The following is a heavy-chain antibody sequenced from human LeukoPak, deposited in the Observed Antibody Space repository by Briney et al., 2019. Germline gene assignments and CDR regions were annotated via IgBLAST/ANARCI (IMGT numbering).Heavy chain of an antibody. D-gene: IGHD3-22*01. CDR2: IYYSGST. CDR3: ASWDGDYYDSSGVAWFDP. V-gene: IGHV4-59*08. Sequence: PSETLSLTCTVSGGSISSYYWSWIRQPPGKGLEWIGYIYYSGSTNYNPSLKSRVTISVDTSKNQLSLKLSSVTAADTAVYYCASWDGDYYDSSGVAWFDPWGQGTLVTVSS. J-gene: IGHJ5*02. CDR1: GGSISSYY.